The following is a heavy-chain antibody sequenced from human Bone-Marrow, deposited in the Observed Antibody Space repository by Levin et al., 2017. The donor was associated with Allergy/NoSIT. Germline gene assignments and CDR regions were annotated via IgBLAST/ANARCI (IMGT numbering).Heavy chain of an antibody. Sequence: GGSLRLSCETSTFNFRTYWIHWVRQAPGKGLVWVSRINSDGSSTTYADSVKGRFTISRDNAKGTVYLRMNSLRVDDTAVYYCARDEDFWSGYGLWGQGTAVTVSS. CDR3: ARDEDFWSGYGL. D-gene: IGHD3-3*01. CDR1: TFNFRTYW. V-gene: IGHV3-74*03. J-gene: IGHJ4*02. CDR2: INSDGSST.